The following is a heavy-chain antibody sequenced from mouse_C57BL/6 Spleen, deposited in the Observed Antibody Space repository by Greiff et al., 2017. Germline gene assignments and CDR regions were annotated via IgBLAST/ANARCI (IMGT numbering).Heavy chain of an antibody. CDR3: AREVPTVVAPYFDY. CDR1: GFTFSSYA. J-gene: IGHJ2*01. CDR2: ISDGGSYT. Sequence: EVKLQESGGGLVKPGGSLKLSCAASGFTFSSYAMSWVRQTPEKRLEWVATISDGGSYTYYPDNVKGRFTISRDNAKNNLYLQMSHLKSEDTAMYYCAREVPTVVAPYFDYWGQGTTLTVSS. V-gene: IGHV5-4*01. D-gene: IGHD1-1*01.